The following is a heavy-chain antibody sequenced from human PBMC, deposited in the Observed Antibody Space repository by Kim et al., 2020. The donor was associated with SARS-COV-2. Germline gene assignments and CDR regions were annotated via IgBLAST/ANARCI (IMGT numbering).Heavy chain of an antibody. CDR1: GLTVNSNY. J-gene: IGHJ4*02. V-gene: IGHV3-66*01. CDR2: IYSAGNT. Sequence: GGSLRLSCAVSGLTVNSNYMSWVRQAPGKGLECVSIIYSAGNTYYPDSLKGRFTISRDESMNTLYLQMNILRADDTAVYYCARVQVSTTTDYFDFWGQGTLVTVS. D-gene: IGHD4-17*01. CDR3: ARVQVSTTTDYFDF.